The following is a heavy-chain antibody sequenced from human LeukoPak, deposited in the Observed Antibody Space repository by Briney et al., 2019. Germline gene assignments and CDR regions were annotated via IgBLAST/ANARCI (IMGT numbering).Heavy chain of an antibody. V-gene: IGHV4-4*02. CDR2: ISLSGVT. Sequence: PSGTLSLTCGVSGGSISSTNWWSWVRQPPGQGLEWIGEISLSGVTNYNPSLESRLTMSVDVSENQVSLKLTSVTAADTAVYYCAREGGFYRPLDYSGQGTLVTVSS. CDR1: GGSISSTNW. J-gene: IGHJ4*02. CDR3: AREGGFYRPLDY. D-gene: IGHD3-3*01.